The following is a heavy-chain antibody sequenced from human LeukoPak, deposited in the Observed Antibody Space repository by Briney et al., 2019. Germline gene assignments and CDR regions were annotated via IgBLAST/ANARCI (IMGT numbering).Heavy chain of an antibody. D-gene: IGHD3-22*01. J-gene: IGHJ6*03. V-gene: IGHV4-31*03. Sequence: PSETLSLTCTVSGGSINSGGYYWSWIRQHPGKGLEWIGYIYYSGSTYYNPSLKSRVTISVDTSKNQFSLKLSSVTAADTAVYYCARVVIYYYYYYMDVWGKGTTVTVSS. CDR1: GGSINSGGYY. CDR2: IYYSGST. CDR3: ARVVIYYYYYYMDV.